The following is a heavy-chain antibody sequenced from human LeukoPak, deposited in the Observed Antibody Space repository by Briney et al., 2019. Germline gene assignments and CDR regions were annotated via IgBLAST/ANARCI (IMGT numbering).Heavy chain of an antibody. CDR2: IIPIFGTA. J-gene: IGHJ4*02. CDR1: GGTFSSYA. CDR3: ARARYYDFWSGYYTESPYFDY. D-gene: IGHD3-3*01. Sequence: GASVKVSCKASGGTFSSYAISWVRQAPGQGLEWMGGIIPIFGTANYAQKFQGRVTITADKSTSTAYMELSSLRSEDTAVYYCARARYYDFWSGYYTESPYFDYWGQGTLVTVSS. V-gene: IGHV1-69*06.